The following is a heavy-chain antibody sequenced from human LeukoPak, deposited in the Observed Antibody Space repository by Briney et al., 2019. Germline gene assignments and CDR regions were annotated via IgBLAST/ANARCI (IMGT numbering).Heavy chain of an antibody. CDR2: INPSGGST. CDR3: ASSGYSYGSYYYMDV. Sequence: ASVTVSCKASGYTFTSYYMHWVRQAPGQGLEWMGIINPSGGSTSYAQKFQGRVTMTRDMSTSTVYMELSSLRSEDTAVYYCASSGYSYGSYYYMDVWGKGTTVTVSS. V-gene: IGHV1-46*01. J-gene: IGHJ6*03. D-gene: IGHD5-18*01. CDR1: GYTFTSYY.